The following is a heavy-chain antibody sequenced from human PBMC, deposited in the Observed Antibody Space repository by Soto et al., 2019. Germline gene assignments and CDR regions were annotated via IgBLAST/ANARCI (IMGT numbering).Heavy chain of an antibody. D-gene: IGHD3-10*01. V-gene: IGHV1-18*01. Sequence: ASVKVSCKASGYTFTSYGISWVRQAPGQGLEWMGWISAYNGNTNYAQKLQGRVTMTTDTSTSTAYMELRSLGSDDTAVYYCARKYYYASPNAFDIWGQGTMVTVSS. CDR3: ARKYYYASPNAFDI. CDR2: ISAYNGNT. J-gene: IGHJ3*02. CDR1: GYTFTSYG.